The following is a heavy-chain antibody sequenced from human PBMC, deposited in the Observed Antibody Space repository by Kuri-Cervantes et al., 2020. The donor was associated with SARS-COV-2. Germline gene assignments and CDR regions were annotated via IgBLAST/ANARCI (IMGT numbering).Heavy chain of an antibody. CDR3: ARLGRDVDY. CDR2: VSYDGINK. J-gene: IGHJ4*02. V-gene: IGHV3-30*07. D-gene: IGHD2-15*01. Sequence: SLSLSCAASGFTFSTYAIHWVRQAPGKLLEWVAVVSYDGINKYYAGSVKGRFTIARDNSKNTLYLEMNSLRAEDTAVNYCARLGRDVDYWGQGTLVTVSS. CDR1: GFTFSTYA.